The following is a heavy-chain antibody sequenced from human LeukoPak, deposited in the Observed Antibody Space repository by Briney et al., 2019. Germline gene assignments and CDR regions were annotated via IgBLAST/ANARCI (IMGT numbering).Heavy chain of an antibody. Sequence: PGGSLRLSCAASGLTFSSYSMNWVRQTPGKGLEWVSYISSSSSAIYYADSVKGRFTISRDNARNSLYLQMNSLRAGDTAVYYCAKDPIFSGSYGVFDSWGQGTLVTVSS. J-gene: IGHJ4*02. V-gene: IGHV3-48*01. CDR2: ISSSSSAI. CDR1: GLTFSSYS. D-gene: IGHD1-26*01. CDR3: AKDPIFSGSYGVFDS.